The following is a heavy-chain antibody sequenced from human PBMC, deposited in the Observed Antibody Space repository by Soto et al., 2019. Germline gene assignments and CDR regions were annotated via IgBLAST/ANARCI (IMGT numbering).Heavy chain of an antibody. J-gene: IGHJ6*02. D-gene: IGHD3-3*01. CDR1: GGTFSSYG. Sequence: GASVKVSCKAAGGTFSSYGINWVRQAPGQGLEWMGGIIPISGAANYAQKFQGRATITADESTSTVYMELSTLRSDDTAVYYCAGLLRFFLARMDVWGPGTKVTVYS. CDR2: IIPISGAA. V-gene: IGHV1-69*13. CDR3: AGLLRFFLARMDV.